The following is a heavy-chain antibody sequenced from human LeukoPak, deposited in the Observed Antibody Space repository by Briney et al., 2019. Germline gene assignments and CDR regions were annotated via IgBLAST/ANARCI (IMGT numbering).Heavy chain of an antibody. Sequence: PGGSLRLSCAASGFTVSSNYMSWVRQAPGKGLEWVSVIYSGGSTYYADSVKGRFTISRDNPKNTLYLQMNSLRAEDTAVYYCARDSIMSTVTTDYWGQGTLVTVSS. CDR3: ARDSIMSTVTTDY. CDR1: GFTVSSNY. D-gene: IGHD4-11*01. CDR2: IYSGGST. J-gene: IGHJ4*02. V-gene: IGHV3-53*01.